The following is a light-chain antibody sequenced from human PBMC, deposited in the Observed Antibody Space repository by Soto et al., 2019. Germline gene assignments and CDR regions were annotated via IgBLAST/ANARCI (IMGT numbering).Light chain of an antibody. CDR2: RAS. J-gene: IGLJ2*01. Sequence: QSVLNQPPSASGTPGQRVTISCSGSSSNIGSNYVYWYQQVPGTAPRLLMYRASQRPSGVPDRFSGSKSGTSASLAISGLRSEDEADYYCAAWDDTLNGLVFGGGTKLTVL. V-gene: IGLV1-47*01. CDR1: SSNIGSNY. CDR3: AAWDDTLNGLV.